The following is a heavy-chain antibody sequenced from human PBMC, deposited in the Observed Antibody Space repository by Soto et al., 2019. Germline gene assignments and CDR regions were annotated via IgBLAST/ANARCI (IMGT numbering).Heavy chain of an antibody. CDR2: ISGSAGRT. V-gene: IGHV3-23*01. Sequence: VQLLESGGGLVQPGGSLRLSCAASGCTFTSYAMSWVRQAPGKWQERVASISGSAGRTYYADSVKGRFTISRDNSKKMLYLQMNSLRAEDTAVYYCAKVTCARVFYFGLDGLGQGTTVTVSS. CDR1: GCTFTSYA. J-gene: IGHJ6*02. CDR3: AKVTCARVFYFGLDG.